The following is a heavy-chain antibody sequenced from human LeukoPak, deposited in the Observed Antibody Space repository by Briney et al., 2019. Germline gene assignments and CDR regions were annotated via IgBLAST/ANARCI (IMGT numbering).Heavy chain of an antibody. V-gene: IGHV6-1*01. J-gene: IGHJ3*02. CDR2: TYYRSKWYN. CDR3: ARALITIFGVVIVESGAFDI. D-gene: IGHD3-3*01. CDR1: GDSVSSNSAA. Sequence: SQTLSLTCAISGDSVSSNSAAWNWIRQSPSRGLEWLGRTYYRSKWYNDYAVSVKSRITINPDTSKNQFSLQLNSVTPEDTAVYYCARALITIFGVVIVESGAFDIWGQGTMVTVSS.